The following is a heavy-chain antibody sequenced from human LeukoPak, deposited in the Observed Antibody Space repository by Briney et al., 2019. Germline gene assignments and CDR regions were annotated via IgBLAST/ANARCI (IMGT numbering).Heavy chain of an antibody. CDR1: GGSINSYY. CDR3: ARRYYYYYMDV. J-gene: IGHJ6*03. CDR2: IHYSGST. V-gene: IGHV4-59*12. Sequence: SETLSLTCTVSGGSINSYYWSWIRQPPGKGLEWIGYIHYSGSTNYNPSLKSRVTISVDTSKNHFSLKLSSVTAADTAVYYCARRYYYYYMDVWGKGTTVTISS.